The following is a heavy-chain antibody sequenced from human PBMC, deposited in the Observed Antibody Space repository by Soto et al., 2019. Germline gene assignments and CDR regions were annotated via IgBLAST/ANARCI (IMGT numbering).Heavy chain of an antibody. CDR1: GYKFINYY. V-gene: IGHV1-46*03. Sequence: QVQLVQSGPEVEKPGASVKVSCQASGYKFINYYMHWVRQAPGQGLEWVGMVNPNGGSTSYPQKFHGRVTMTRDTSTNTVFMELSGLTFEDTAVYFCARGEGLTVFRGGWFDTLGQGSLVIVSA. D-gene: IGHD3-10*01. CDR2: VNPNGGST. CDR3: ARGEGLTVFRGGWFDT. J-gene: IGHJ5*02.